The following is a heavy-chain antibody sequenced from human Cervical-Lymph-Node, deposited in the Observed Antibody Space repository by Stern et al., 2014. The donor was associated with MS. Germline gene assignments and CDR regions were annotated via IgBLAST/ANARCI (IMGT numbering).Heavy chain of an antibody. V-gene: IGHV1-58*01. CDR1: GFTFTSSA. CDR3: AADRFEELGLDY. D-gene: IGHD3-10*01. Sequence: QLVQSGPEVKKPGTSVKVSCKASGFTFTSSAVQWVRQARGQGLGWIGSIVVGGGNKNDAKKFKERVTITMDMSTSTAYMELSSLRSEATAVYYCAADRFEELGLDYWGQGTLVTVSS. J-gene: IGHJ4*02. CDR2: IVVGGGNK.